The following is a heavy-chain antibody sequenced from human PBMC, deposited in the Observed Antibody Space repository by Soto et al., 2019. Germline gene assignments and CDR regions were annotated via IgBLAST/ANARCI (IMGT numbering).Heavy chain of an antibody. V-gene: IGHV6-1*01. CDR1: GDSVSTNSAT. CDR2: TYYRSKWYN. J-gene: IGHJ5*01. CDR3: ARLRGNSWLDS. Sequence: QVQLQQSGPGLVKPSQTLSLTCAISGDSVSTNSATWAWIRQSPSSGLEWLGRTYYRSKWYNDYAVSVKGRITITRDTSNNQLYRQLNSVTPDDTAVYYCARLRGNSWLDSWGQGTLVTVSS.